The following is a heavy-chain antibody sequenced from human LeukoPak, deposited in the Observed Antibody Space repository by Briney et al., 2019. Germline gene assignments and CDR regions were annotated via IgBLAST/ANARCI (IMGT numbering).Heavy chain of an antibody. CDR1: GGSISSYY. CDR3: ARTGGTIGYYYYHMDV. CDR2: IYYTGST. J-gene: IGHJ6*03. V-gene: IGHV4-59*08. Sequence: SETLSLTCTVSGGSISSYYWSWIRQPPGKGLEWIGYIYYTGSTNYNPSLKSRVTISVDMSKNQFSLKLRSVTAADTAVYYCARTGGTIGYYYYHMDVWGKGTTVTVSS. D-gene: IGHD1-7*01.